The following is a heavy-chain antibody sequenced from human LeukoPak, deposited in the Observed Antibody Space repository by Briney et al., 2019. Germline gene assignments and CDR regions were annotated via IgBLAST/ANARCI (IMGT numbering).Heavy chain of an antibody. J-gene: IGHJ5*02. D-gene: IGHD3-22*01. V-gene: IGHV3-21*01. CDR3: ARDTYYYDSSGYQA. CDR1: GFTFSSYS. Sequence: GGSLRLSCAASGFTFSSYSMNWVRQAPGKGLEWVSSISSSSSYIYYADSVKGRFTISRDNAKNSLYLQMNGLRAEDTAVYYCARDTYYYDSSGYQAWGQGTLVAVSS. CDR2: ISSSSSYI.